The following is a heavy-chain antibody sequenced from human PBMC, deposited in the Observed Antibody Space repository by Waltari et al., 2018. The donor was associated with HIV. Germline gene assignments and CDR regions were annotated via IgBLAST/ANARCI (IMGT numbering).Heavy chain of an antibody. J-gene: IGHJ4*02. V-gene: IGHV3-30*04. Sequence: QVQLVESGGGVVQPGRSLRLSCAASGFTFSSYAMHWVRQAPGKGLEWVAVISYDGSNKYYADSVKGRFTISRDNSKNTLYLQMNSLRAEDTAVYYCARDFYYYDSSGPRGPFDYWGQGTLVTVSS. CDR1: GFTFSSYA. D-gene: IGHD3-22*01. CDR3: ARDFYYYDSSGPRGPFDY. CDR2: ISYDGSNK.